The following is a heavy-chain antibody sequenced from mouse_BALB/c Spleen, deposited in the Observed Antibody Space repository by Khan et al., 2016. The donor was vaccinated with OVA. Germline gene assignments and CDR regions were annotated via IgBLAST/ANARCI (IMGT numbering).Heavy chain of an antibody. D-gene: IGHD1-2*01. CDR1: GFSITSGYG. J-gene: IGHJ2*01. V-gene: IGHV3-1*02. Sequence: EVQLQESGPGLVKPSQSLSLTCTVTGFSITSGYGCYWIRQLPGDKVEWMGYISYSGSTKYNPSLKSRTSITRDTSKNQFFLQLNSVTTEDTATYYCARSARIKYWGQGTTLTVSS. CDR3: ARSARIKY. CDR2: ISYSGST.